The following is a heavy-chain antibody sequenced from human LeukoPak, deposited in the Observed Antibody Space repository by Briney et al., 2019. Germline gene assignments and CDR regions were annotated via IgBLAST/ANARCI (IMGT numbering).Heavy chain of an antibody. V-gene: IGHV3-48*01. D-gene: IGHD1-7*01. J-gene: IGHJ4*02. CDR3: AKGPTGTRFDY. CDR1: EFTFSSYS. Sequence: SLRLSXXASEFTFSSYSMNWVRQAPGKGLEWVSYITNSGNSKSYADSVKGRFTISRDNTKNSLYLQMNSLRAEDTAVYYCAKGPTGTRFDYWGQGTLVTVSS. CDR2: ITNSGNSK.